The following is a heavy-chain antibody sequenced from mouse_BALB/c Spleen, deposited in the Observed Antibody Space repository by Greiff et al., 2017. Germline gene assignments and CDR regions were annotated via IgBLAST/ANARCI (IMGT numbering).Heavy chain of an antibody. V-gene: IGHV5-12-2*01. CDR3: ARHAKGDAMDY. J-gene: IGHJ4*01. Sequence: EVKLVESGGGLVQPGGSLKLSCAASGFTFSSYTMSWVRQTPEKRLEWVAYISNGGGSTYYPDTVTGRFTISRDNAKNTLYLEMSSLRSEDTAMYYCARHAKGDAMDYWGQGTSVTVSS. CDR1: GFTFSSYT. CDR2: ISNGGGST.